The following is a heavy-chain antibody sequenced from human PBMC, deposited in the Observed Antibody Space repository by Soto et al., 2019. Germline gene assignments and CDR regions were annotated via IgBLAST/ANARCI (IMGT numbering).Heavy chain of an antibody. CDR1: GFTFSDAW. CDR3: TSTLGY. CDR2: IKTNADGGTA. V-gene: IGHV3-15*01. J-gene: IGHJ4*02. Sequence: PGGSLRLSCAASGFTFSDAWLTWVRQTPGKGLEWVGRIKTNADGGTADYAAPVKGGFTISRDDSKNTLYLQMNSLKTEDTAVYYCTSTLGYWGQGTLVTVSS. D-gene: IGHD7-27*01.